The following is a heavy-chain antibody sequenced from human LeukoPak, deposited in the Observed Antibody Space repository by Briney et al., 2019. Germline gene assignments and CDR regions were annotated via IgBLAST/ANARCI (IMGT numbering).Heavy chain of an antibody. CDR3: ARGVVVAARGVEDNWFDP. V-gene: IGHV4-59*01. Sequence: PSETLSLTCTVSGGSISSYYWSWIRQPPGKGLEWIGYIYYSGSTNYNPSLKSRVTISVDTSKSQFSLKLSSVTAADTAVYYCARGVVVAARGVEDNWFDPWGQGTLVTVSS. D-gene: IGHD2-15*01. J-gene: IGHJ5*02. CDR1: GGSISSYY. CDR2: IYYSGST.